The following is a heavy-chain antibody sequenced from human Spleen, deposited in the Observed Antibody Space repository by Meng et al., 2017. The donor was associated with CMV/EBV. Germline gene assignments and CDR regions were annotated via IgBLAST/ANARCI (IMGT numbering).Heavy chain of an antibody. CDR1: GFTFSSYG. J-gene: IGHJ6*02. D-gene: IGHD6-13*01. CDR3: ARDDVGFSSSQLSPRSYYGMDV. V-gene: IGHV3-33*01. CDR2: IWYDGSNK. Sequence: GGSLRLSCAASGFTFSSYGMHWVRQAPGKGLEWVAVIWYDGSNKYYADSVKGRFTISRDNSKNTLYLQMNSLRSDDTAVYYCARDDVGFSSSQLSPRSYYGMDVWGQGTSVTVSS.